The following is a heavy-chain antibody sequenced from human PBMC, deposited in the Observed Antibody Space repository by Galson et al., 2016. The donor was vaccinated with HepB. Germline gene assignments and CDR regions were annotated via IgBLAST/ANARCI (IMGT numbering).Heavy chain of an antibody. CDR2: TYTSGTT. CDR3: ARSGSWSPGNY. D-gene: IGHD6-13*01. Sequence: SLRLSCAASGITVSNYFMSWVRQAPGKGLEWVSITYTSGTTYYADSVKGRFTISRDNSKNTMYLQMNSLRAEDTAVYYCARSGSWSPGNYWCQGTLVTVSS. CDR1: GITVSNYF. J-gene: IGHJ4*02. V-gene: IGHV3-53*01.